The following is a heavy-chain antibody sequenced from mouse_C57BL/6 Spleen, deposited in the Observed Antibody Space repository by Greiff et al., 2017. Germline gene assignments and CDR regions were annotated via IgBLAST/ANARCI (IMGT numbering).Heavy chain of an antibody. CDR2: IYPGDGDT. Sequence: VQLQQSGPELVKPGASVKISCKASGYAFRSSWMNWVKQRPGKGLEWIGRIYPGDGDTNYNGKFKGKATLTADKSSSTAYMQLSSLTSEDSAVYFCAELGRGYFDVWGTGTTVTVSS. V-gene: IGHV1-82*01. D-gene: IGHD4-1*01. CDR1: GYAFRSSW. CDR3: AELGRGYFDV. J-gene: IGHJ1*03.